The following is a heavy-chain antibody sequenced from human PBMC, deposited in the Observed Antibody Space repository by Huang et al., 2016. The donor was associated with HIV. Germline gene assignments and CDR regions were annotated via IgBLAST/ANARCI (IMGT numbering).Heavy chain of an antibody. D-gene: IGHD3-22*01. CDR3: VRCPGYYFEPSRYFDAFDI. CDR2: NKHSGTT. V-gene: IGHV4-34*02. J-gene: IGHJ3*02. Sequence: VQLQQWGASLLKPSETLSLTCAVSGGTFTGYFWGWVRQAPGKGLEWIAENKHSGTTSYNPARKSRVSMSVDVANNQFSLSLKSVTAADTAVYFCVRCPGYYFEPSRYFDAFDIWGPGTMVTVS. CDR1: GGTFTGYF.